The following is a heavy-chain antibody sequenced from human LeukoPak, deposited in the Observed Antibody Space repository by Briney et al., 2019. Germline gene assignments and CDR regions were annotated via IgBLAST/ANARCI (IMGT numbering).Heavy chain of an antibody. CDR2: IYHSGST. Sequence: GSLRLSCAASGFTFIGYTMTWVRQSPGKGLEWIGEIYHSGSTNYNPSLKSRVIISVDKSKNQFSLKVTSVTAADTAMYYCARDQRYYDSSGYPEDGFDVWGQGTMVTVSS. CDR1: GFTFIGYTM. V-gene: IGHV4-4*02. CDR3: ARDQRYYDSSGYPEDGFDV. J-gene: IGHJ3*01. D-gene: IGHD3-22*01.